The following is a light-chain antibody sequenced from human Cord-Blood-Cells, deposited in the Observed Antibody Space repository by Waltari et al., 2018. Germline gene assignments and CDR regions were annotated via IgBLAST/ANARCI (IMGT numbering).Light chain of an antibody. V-gene: IGLV2-14*01. CDR3: SAYTSSSTYV. CDR2: DVS. Sequence: QSALNQSASVSGSPGQSLTISSTGISSDVGGYNYVSWDQQHPGKAPKVMIDDVSNRPSCGSTRFSGSESGNTASLTISGLQAEDDADYYFSAYTSSSTYVVGTVTKVTVL. J-gene: IGLJ1*01. CDR1: SSDVGGYNY.